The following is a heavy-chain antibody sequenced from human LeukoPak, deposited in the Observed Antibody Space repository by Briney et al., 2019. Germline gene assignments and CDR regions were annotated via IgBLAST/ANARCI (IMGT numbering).Heavy chain of an antibody. Sequence: SETLSLTCAVYGASFSANYWIWIRQPPGKGLEWIGEINHSGTITYKPSLKSRLTISADTSKNQFSLKLSSVTAADTAVYYCARYCGSENYCISYWGQGALVTVSS. CDR1: GASFSANY. V-gene: IGHV4-34*01. J-gene: IGHJ4*01. CDR2: INHSGTI. CDR3: ARYCGSENYCISY. D-gene: IGHD3-10*01.